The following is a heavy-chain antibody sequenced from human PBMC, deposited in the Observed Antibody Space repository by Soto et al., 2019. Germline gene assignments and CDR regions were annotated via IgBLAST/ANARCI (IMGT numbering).Heavy chain of an antibody. CDR2: ISGSGGST. D-gene: IGHD1-26*01. CDR1: GFTFSSYA. Sequence: VGSLRLSCAASGFTFSSYAMSWVRQAPGKVLEWVSAISGSGGSTYYADSVKGRFTISRDNSKNTLYLQMNSLRSEDTAVYYCAIGGSYRNYFDYWGQGTLVTVSS. CDR3: AIGGSYRNYFDY. J-gene: IGHJ4*02. V-gene: IGHV3-23*01.